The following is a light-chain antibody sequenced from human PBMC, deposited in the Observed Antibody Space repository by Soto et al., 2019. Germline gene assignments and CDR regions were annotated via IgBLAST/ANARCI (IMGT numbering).Light chain of an antibody. J-gene: IGKJ1*01. Sequence: DIEMTQSPSTLSASVGDKVTITCRASQSVSNWLAWYQQTPGKAPNLLIYKASNLQSGVPSRFSGRGSGTEFTLTISTLQPDDIATYYCQQYNSYSWTFGQGTKVDI. CDR1: QSVSNW. CDR2: KAS. V-gene: IGKV1-5*03. CDR3: QQYNSYSWT.